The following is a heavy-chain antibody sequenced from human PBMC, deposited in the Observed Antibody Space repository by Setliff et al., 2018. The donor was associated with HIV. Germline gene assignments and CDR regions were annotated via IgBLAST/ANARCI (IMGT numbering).Heavy chain of an antibody. J-gene: IGHJ4*02. CDR2: IRSKTDGGTI. V-gene: IGHV3-15*01. D-gene: IGHD1-1*01. CDR3: TQGWVRY. CDR1: GFTFGDYA. Sequence: GGSLRLSCTVSGFTFGDYAMSWVRQAPGKGLEWVGLIRSKTDGGTIDYAAPVKGRFIISRDDSRNTVSLQMNSLKTEDTAIYYCTQGWVRYWGPGSLVTVSS.